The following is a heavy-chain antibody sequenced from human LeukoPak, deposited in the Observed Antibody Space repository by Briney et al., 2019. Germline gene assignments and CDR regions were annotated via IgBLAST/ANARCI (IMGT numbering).Heavy chain of an antibody. V-gene: IGHV4-39*01. J-gene: IGHJ4*02. CDR3: ARHRLWFGINDFDY. Sequence: ESGPGLVKPSETLSLTCTVSGGSISTSNYYWGWIRQPPGKGLEWIGTIYYSGSTYYNPSLKSRVTISVDTSKNQFSLKLSSVTAADTAVYYCARHRLWFGINDFDYWGQGTLVTVSS. CDR2: IYYSGST. CDR1: GGSISTSNYY. D-gene: IGHD3-10*01.